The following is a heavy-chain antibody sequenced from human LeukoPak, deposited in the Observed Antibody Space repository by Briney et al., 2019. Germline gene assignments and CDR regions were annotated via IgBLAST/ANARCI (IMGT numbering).Heavy chain of an antibody. CDR2: IFSSGST. V-gene: IGHV4-4*07. CDR1: GGSISGYS. D-gene: IGHD6-13*01. Sequence: PSETLSLTCTVSGGSISGYSWSWIRQPAGKGLEWLGRIFSSGSTNYNPSLKSRVTISVDKSKNQFSLKLSSVTAADTAVYYCAREGSSSWYIDYWGQGTLVTVSS. J-gene: IGHJ4*02. CDR3: AREGSSSWYIDY.